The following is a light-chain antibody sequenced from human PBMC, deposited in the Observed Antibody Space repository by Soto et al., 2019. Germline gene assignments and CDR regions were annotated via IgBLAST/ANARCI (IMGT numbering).Light chain of an antibody. Sequence: DIVITQSPHSLAVSLGDRASINCKSSQRVLHRSNNKNMIAWYQQTPGQPPKLLIYWASIRESGVPARFSGSGSGTDFTLTISSLQPEDFATYYCQQSYSTPLTFGGGTKVDI. CDR2: WAS. J-gene: IGKJ4*01. CDR3: QQSYSTPLT. CDR1: QRVLHRSNNKNM. V-gene: IGKV4-1*01.